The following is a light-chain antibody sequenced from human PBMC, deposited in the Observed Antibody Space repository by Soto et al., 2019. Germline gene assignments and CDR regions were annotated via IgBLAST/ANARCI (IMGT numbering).Light chain of an antibody. CDR3: QQRASWNT. CDR1: QSVSTS. J-gene: IGKJ2*01. CDR2: DAS. Sequence: EIVLTQSPATLSLSPGERATLSCRASQSVSTSLAWYQQKPGQAPRLLIYDASNRATGIPPRFSGSGSGTDFTLTISSLEPEDFAVYYCQQRASWNTFVQGTKLEIK. V-gene: IGKV3-11*01.